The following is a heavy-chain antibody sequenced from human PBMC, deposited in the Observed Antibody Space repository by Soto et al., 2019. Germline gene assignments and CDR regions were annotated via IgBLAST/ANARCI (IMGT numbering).Heavy chain of an antibody. CDR3: AREVKQLGNEY. J-gene: IGHJ4*02. V-gene: IGHV3-33*01. CDR1: GFTFSSYG. CDR2: IWYDGSNK. D-gene: IGHD6-6*01. Sequence: GGSLRLSCAASGFTFSSYGMHWVRQAPGKGLEWVAVIWYDGSNKYYADSVKGRFTISRDNSKNTLYLQMNSLRAEDTAVYYCAREVKQLGNEYWGQGTLVTVSS.